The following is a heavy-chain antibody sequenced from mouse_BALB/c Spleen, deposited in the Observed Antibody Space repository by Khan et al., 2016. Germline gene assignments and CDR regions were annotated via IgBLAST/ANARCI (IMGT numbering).Heavy chain of an antibody. CDR1: GYTFTSYW. D-gene: IGHD3-2*01. V-gene: IGHV1-7*01. J-gene: IGHJ2*01. Sequence: QVQWKRLGAELAKPGASVKMSCKAPGYTFTSYWMQLVKQRPGQGLEWIGHIYPSTGHTEYNQKFKAKATFTADKSSNTAYMQLSSLTSEDSAVYYCARLEATDVYYLDCWG. CDR2: IYPSTGHT. CDR3: ARLEATDVYYLDC.